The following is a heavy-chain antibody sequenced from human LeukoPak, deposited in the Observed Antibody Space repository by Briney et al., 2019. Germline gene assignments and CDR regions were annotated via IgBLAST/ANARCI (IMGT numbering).Heavy chain of an antibody. D-gene: IGHD3/OR15-3a*01. CDR3: ARRGLVAGIYDLXYGFDL. V-gene: IGHV1-8*03. Sequence: GASVKVSCKASGYTFTDYYMHWVRLAPGQGPEWRGWVNPDNGNTGFAQKFQGRVTITQNSSVTTVYMELSSLTSEDTAVYYCARRGLVAGIYDLXYGFDLXXXGTMVTV. J-gene: IGHJ3*01. CDR1: GYTFTDYY. CDR2: VNPDNGNT.